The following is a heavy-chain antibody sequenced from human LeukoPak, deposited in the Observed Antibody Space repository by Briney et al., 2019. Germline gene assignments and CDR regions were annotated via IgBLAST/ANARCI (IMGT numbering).Heavy chain of an antibody. D-gene: IGHD2-2*01. J-gene: IGHJ3*02. Sequence: ASVKVSCKASGYTFTSYGISWVRQAPGQGLEWMGWISAYNGNTNYAQKLQGRVTMTTDTSTSTAYMELRSLRSDDTAVYYCARVYCSSTSCYFPFDIWGQGTMVTVSS. V-gene: IGHV1-18*01. CDR2: ISAYNGNT. CDR3: ARVYCSSTSCYFPFDI. CDR1: GYTFTSYG.